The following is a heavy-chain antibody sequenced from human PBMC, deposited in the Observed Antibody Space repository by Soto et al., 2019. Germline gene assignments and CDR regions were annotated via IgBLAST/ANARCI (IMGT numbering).Heavy chain of an antibody. CDR2: IYYSGST. D-gene: IGHD1-1*01. CDR1: GYSISSSDW. Sequence: QVQLQESGPGLVKPSDTLSLTCAVSGYSISSSDWWGWIRQPPGKGLEWIGYIYYSGSTYYNPSLKRRVTMSVDTSKNQFSLKLSSVTAVDTAVYYWARYVTPHNDSFDPWGQGTLVTVSS. CDR3: ARYVTPHNDSFDP. V-gene: IGHV4-28*01. J-gene: IGHJ5*02.